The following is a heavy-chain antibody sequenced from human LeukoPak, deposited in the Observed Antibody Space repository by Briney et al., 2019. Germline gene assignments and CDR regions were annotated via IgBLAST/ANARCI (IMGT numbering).Heavy chain of an antibody. D-gene: IGHD6-19*01. V-gene: IGHV5-51*01. CDR3: ARPLRAYNSAWFGGY. CDR1: GYSFTGYW. Sequence: GESLKISCKASGYSFTGYWIGWVRQMPGKGLEWMGVIYPGDSDTRYSPSFQGQVTMSVDKSISTAYLQWSSLKASDTAMYYCARPLRAYNSAWFGGYWGQGTLVTVSS. CDR2: IYPGDSDT. J-gene: IGHJ4*02.